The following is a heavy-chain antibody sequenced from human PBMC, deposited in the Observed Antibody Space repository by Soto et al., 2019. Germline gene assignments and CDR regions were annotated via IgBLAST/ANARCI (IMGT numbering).Heavy chain of an antibody. CDR3: ARDHSSGWYGPYYYYGMDV. J-gene: IGHJ6*02. D-gene: IGHD6-19*01. CDR2: MNPNSGNT. CDR1: GYTFTSYD. Sequence: QVQLVQSGAEVKKPGASVEVSCKASGYTFTSYDINWVRQATGQGLEWMGWMNPNSGNTGYAQKFQGRVTMTRNTSISTAYMELSSLRSEDTAVYYCARDHSSGWYGPYYYYGMDVWGQGTTVTVSS. V-gene: IGHV1-8*01.